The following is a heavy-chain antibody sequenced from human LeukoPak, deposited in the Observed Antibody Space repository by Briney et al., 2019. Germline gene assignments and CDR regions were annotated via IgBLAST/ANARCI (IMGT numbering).Heavy chain of an antibody. J-gene: IGHJ5*02. V-gene: IGHV1-8*03. CDR2: INPNSGNT. D-gene: IGHD3-22*01. CDR3: ARALLKGRRYYDSSGRNWFDP. Sequence: GASVKVSCKASGYTFTSYDINWVRQATGQGLEWMGWINPNSGNTGYAQKFQGRVTITRNTSISTAYMELSSLRSEDTAVYYCARALLKGRRYYDSSGRNWFDPLGQGTLVTVSS. CDR1: GYTFTSYD.